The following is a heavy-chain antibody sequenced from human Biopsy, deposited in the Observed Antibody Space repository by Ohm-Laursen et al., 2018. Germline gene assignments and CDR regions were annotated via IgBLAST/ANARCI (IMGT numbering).Heavy chain of an antibody. Sequence: GTLSLTCAVYGESFNGYYWSWIRQTPGKGLEWIGEINHSGRTNYNPSLKSRVTISVDTSKNQFSLKVRSVTAADTAMYYCARQESATSPLDYWGQGSLVTVSS. V-gene: IGHV4-34*01. CDR1: GESFNGYY. J-gene: IGHJ4*02. CDR2: INHSGRT. CDR3: ARQESATSPLDY.